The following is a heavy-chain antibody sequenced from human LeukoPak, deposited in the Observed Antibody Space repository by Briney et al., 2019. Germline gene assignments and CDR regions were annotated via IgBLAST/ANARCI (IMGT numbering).Heavy chain of an antibody. CDR1: GYTFTSYG. J-gene: IGHJ4*02. Sequence: ASVKVSSKASGYTFTSYGISWVRQAPGQGLEWMGRINPNSGGTNYAQKFQGKVTMTRDTSISTAYMELSRLRSDDTAVYYCARQDGYNYDYWGQGTLVTVSS. D-gene: IGHD5-24*01. V-gene: IGHV1-2*06. CDR2: INPNSGGT. CDR3: ARQDGYNYDY.